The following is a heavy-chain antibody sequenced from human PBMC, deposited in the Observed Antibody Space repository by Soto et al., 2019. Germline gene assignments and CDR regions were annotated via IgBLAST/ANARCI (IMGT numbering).Heavy chain of an antibody. V-gene: IGHV1-2*07. CDR2: INPNSGGT. CDR3: ETSIRRDSSSWTGNPEYYYYYGMDV. D-gene: IGHD6-13*01. Sequence: GSSVNVSFKASGYTFSGFYMHWVRQAPGQGLEWMGWINPNSGGTKSADKFQGRVTMTRDTSISTAYMELSSLRSEDTAVYYCETSIRRDSSSWTGNPEYYYYYGMDVWGQGTTVTVSS. CDR1: GYTFSGFY. J-gene: IGHJ6*02.